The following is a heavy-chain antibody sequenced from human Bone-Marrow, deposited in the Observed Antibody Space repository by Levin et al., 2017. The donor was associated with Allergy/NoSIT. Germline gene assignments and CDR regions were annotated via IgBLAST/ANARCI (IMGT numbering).Heavy chain of an antibody. CDR2: FYYTGSS. CDR3: ARGKRHSSSWYDY. Sequence: SETLSLTCTVSGGAITSYYWSWIRQPPGKGLEWIGHFYYTGSSDYNPSLQSRVSIPGDTSKNQFSLKLKSVTAADTAIYYCARGKRHSSSWYDYWGQGMLVTVSS. V-gene: IGHV4-59*01. J-gene: IGHJ4*02. CDR1: GGAITSYY. D-gene: IGHD6-19*01.